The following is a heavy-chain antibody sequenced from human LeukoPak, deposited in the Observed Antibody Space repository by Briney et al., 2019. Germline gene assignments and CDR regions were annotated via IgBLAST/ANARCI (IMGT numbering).Heavy chain of an antibody. CDR2: ISGSGGST. CDR1: GFTFSSYA. Sequence: GGSLRLSCAASGFTFSSYAMSWVRQAPGKGLEWVSAISGSGGSTYYADSVKGRFTISRDNSKNTLYLQMNSLRAEDTAVYYCAKPGPRRIAAAGAFDYWGRGTLVTVSS. CDR3: AKPGPRRIAAAGAFDY. J-gene: IGHJ4*02. D-gene: IGHD6-13*01. V-gene: IGHV3-23*01.